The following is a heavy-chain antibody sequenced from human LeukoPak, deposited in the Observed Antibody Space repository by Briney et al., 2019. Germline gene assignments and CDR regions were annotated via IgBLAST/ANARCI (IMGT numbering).Heavy chain of an antibody. CDR1: GGSISSSSYY. CDR3: ARREVWFGEPVGFFDY. J-gene: IGHJ4*02. V-gene: IGHV4-39*01. D-gene: IGHD3-10*01. CDR2: IYYSGST. Sequence: PSETLSLTCTVSGGSISSSSYYWGWIRQPPGKGLEWIGSIYYSGSTYYNPSLKSRVTISVDTSKNQFSLKLSSVTAADTAVYYCARREVWFGEPVGFFDYWGQGTLVTVSS.